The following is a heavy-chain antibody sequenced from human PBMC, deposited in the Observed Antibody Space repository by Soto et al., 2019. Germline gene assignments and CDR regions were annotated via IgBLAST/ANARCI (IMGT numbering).Heavy chain of an antibody. CDR3: ARPARECSSPGCAN. V-gene: IGHV3-7*01. Sequence: EVQLVESGGGLVQPGGSLRLSCVVSGLTFRSYWMSWVRQAPGKGLEWVANINQDGSESYHVDSVKGRFTISRDNAKNSLYLQMTSLRAEDTAVYYCARPARECSSPGCANWGQGTLVTVSS. J-gene: IGHJ4*02. CDR2: INQDGSES. CDR1: GLTFRSYW. D-gene: IGHD2-2*01.